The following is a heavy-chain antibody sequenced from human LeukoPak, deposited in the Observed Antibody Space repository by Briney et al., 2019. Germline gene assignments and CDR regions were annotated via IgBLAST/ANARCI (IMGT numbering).Heavy chain of an antibody. CDR2: IYYSGST. Sequence: SETLSLTCTVSGGSISSSSYYWGWIRQPPGKGLEWIGSIYYSGSTYYNPSLKSRVTISVDTSKNQFSLKLSSATAADTAVYYCASDGDSSGWYSSFYFDYWGQGTLVTVSS. D-gene: IGHD6-19*01. CDR3: ASDGDSSGWYSSFYFDY. V-gene: IGHV4-39*07. CDR1: GGSISSSSYY. J-gene: IGHJ4*02.